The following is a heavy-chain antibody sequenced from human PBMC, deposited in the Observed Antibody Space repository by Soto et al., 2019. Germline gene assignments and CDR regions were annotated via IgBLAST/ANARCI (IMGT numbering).Heavy chain of an antibody. J-gene: IGHJ4*02. D-gene: IGHD3-10*01. CDR2: IYYSGST. CDR1: GGSISSGGYY. V-gene: IGHV4-31*03. CDR3: ALTDYYGSGSYYKDY. Sequence: SETLSLTCTVSGGSISSGGYYWSWIRQHPGKGLEWIGYIYYSGSTYYNPSLKSRVTISVDTSKNQFSLKLSPVTAADTAVYYCALTDYYGSGSYYKDYWGQGTLVTVSS.